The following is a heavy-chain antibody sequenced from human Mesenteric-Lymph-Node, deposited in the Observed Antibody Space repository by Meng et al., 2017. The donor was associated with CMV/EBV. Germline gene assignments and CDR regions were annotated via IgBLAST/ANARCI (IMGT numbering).Heavy chain of an antibody. Sequence: ASVKVSCKASGGTFSSYAISWVRQAPGQGLEWMGIINPSGGSTSYAQKFQGRVTMTRDTSTSTVYMELSSLRSEDTAVYYCASGCDYDFWSGYCYWGQGTLVTVSS. J-gene: IGHJ4*02. V-gene: IGHV1-46*01. CDR2: INPSGGST. CDR1: GGTFSSYA. CDR3: ASGCDYDFWSGYCY. D-gene: IGHD3-3*01.